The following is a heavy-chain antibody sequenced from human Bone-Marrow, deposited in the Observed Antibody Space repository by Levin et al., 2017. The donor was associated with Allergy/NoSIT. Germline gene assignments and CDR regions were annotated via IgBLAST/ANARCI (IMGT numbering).Heavy chain of an antibody. CDR3: ARDNSGYGEFDS. D-gene: IGHD5-12*01. V-gene: IGHV3-30*03. CDR2: ISYDRSDI. CDR1: GFTFGSYG. Sequence: PGGSLRLSCAASGFTFGSYGMHWVRQAPGQGLEWVTLISYDRSDIDYADSVKGRFTISRDNSKSMLFLQMNSLRPDDTAVYYCARDNSGYGEFDSWGQGTLVTVSS. J-gene: IGHJ4*02.